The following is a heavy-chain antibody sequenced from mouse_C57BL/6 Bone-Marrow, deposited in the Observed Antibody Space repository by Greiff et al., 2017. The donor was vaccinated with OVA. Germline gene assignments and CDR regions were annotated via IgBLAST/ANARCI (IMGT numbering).Heavy chain of an antibody. Sequence: QVQLQQSGAELARPGASVKLSCKASGYTFTSYGISWVKQRTGQGLEWIGEIYPRSGNTYYNEKFKGKATLTADKSSSTAYMELRSLTSEDSAVYYCARGKGWPSYFDVWGTGTTVTVSS. D-gene: IGHD3-3*01. J-gene: IGHJ1*03. V-gene: IGHV1-81*01. CDR1: GYTFTSYG. CDR3: ARGKGWPSYFDV. CDR2: IYPRSGNT.